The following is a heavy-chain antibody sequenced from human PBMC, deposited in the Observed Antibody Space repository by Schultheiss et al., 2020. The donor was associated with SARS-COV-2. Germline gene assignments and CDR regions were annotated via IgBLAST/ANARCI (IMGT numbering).Heavy chain of an antibody. CDR1: GFTFSSYG. CDR2: ISYDGSNK. V-gene: IGHV3-30*03. CDR3: ARGGGSSGWYDYYYYGMDV. J-gene: IGHJ6*02. D-gene: IGHD6-19*01. Sequence: GGSLRLSCAASGFTFSSYGMHWVRQAPGKGLEWVAVISYDGSNKYYADSVKGRFTISRDNSKNTLYLQMNSLRAEDTAVYYCARGGGSSGWYDYYYYGMDVWGQGTTVTVSS.